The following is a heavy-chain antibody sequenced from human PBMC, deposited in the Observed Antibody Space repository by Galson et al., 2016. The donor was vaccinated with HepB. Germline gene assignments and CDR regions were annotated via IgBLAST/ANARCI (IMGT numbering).Heavy chain of an antibody. Sequence: SLRLSCAASEFTFSSYAMSWVRQAPGKGLEWVSAISGSGSNTYYADSVKGRFTISRDNSQNTVYLQMHSLSVEDTAIYFCARDLASTATDWGQGTLVTVSS. V-gene: IGHV3-23*01. CDR2: ISGSGSNT. CDR1: EFTFSSYA. D-gene: IGHD5-12*01. J-gene: IGHJ4*02. CDR3: ARDLASTATD.